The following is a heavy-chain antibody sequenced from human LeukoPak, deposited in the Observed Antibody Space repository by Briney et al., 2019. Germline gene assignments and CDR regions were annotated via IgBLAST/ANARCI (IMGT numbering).Heavy chain of an antibody. CDR1: GFIFSNYG. V-gene: IGHV3-30*02. CDR3: AKVPSCSGGSCYSFDY. Sequence: PGGSLRLSCAASGFIFSNYGMHWVRQAPGKGLEWVAFIQHDRRKTYYSESVKGRFTISRDNSKNTLYLQMNSLRAEDTAVYYCAKVPSCSGGSCYSFDYWGQGTLVTVSS. CDR2: IQHDRRKT. J-gene: IGHJ4*02. D-gene: IGHD2-15*01.